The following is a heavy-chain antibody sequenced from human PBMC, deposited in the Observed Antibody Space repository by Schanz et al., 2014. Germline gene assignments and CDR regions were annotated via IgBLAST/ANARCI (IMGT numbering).Heavy chain of an antibody. CDR2: INTGSGDT. CDR3: ARANYRRKINFDY. J-gene: IGHJ4*02. V-gene: IGHV1-3*04. D-gene: IGHD3-10*01. Sequence: QVHLVQSGAEVKRPGASVKVSCKASEYSFTSYSMHWVRQAPGQRLEWMGWINTGSGDTKYSQNFQGRVTITSDTSASTAYMELSSLRSEDTAVYYCARANYRRKINFDYWGRGTLVTVSS. CDR1: EYSFTSYS.